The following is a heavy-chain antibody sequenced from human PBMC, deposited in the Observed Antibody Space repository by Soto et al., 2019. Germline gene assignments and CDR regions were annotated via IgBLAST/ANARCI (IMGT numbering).Heavy chain of an antibody. CDR1: GGFVSSGSYY. V-gene: IGHV4-34*01. D-gene: IGHD1-1*01. CDR3: ARVERGTATTVVDAFDI. J-gene: IGHJ3*02. Sequence: QVQLQQWGAGLLKPSETLSLTCAVYGGFVSSGSYYWSWIRYLAGKGLEWIGEMRHSGGTHFKPSPKSRFTISVDTSKNQFSLKMSSVTAADTALYYCARVERGTATTVVDAFDIWGPGTMVTVSS. CDR2: MRHSGGT.